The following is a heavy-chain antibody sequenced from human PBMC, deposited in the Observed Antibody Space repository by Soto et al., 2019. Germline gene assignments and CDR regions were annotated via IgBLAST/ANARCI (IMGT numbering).Heavy chain of an antibody. CDR2: IYHSGST. V-gene: IGHV4-30-2*01. CDR3: ARSIVGANADGPNWFDP. J-gene: IGHJ5*02. CDR1: GGSISSGGYS. Sequence: SETLSLTCAVSGGSISSGGYSWSWIRQPPGKGLEWIGYIYHSGSTYYNPSLKSRVTISVDRSKNQFSLKLSPVTAADTAVYYCARSIVGANADGPNWFDPWGQGTLVTVSS. D-gene: IGHD1-26*01.